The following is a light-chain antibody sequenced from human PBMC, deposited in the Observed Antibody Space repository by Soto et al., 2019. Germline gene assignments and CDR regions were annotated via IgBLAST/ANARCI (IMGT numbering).Light chain of an antibody. J-gene: IGKJ1*01. CDR1: QSINKW. CDR3: QQYNRFSWT. Sequence: DIQMTQSPSSLSASVGERVTIICRASQSINKWLAWYQQKPGKAPKLLIYKASILQSGVPSRFSGSGSGTEFTLTISSLQPDYLATYFCQQYNRFSWTFGQGTKVEI. V-gene: IGKV1-5*03. CDR2: KAS.